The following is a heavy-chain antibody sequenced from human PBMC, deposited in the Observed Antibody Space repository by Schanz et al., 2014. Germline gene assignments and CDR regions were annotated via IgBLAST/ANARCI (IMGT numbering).Heavy chain of an antibody. Sequence: EVQLLESGGGLVQPGGSLRLSCAASGFTFSSYAMTWIRQAPGKGLEWVSGIGGSGDSTHYADSVKGRFIISRDNSKNTLYLQVNSLRAEDTGVYYCARGREVVAKIFDVWGQGTMVTVSS. CDR2: IGGSGDST. V-gene: IGHV3-23*01. D-gene: IGHD3-22*01. CDR3: ARGREVVAKIFDV. CDR1: GFTFSSYA. J-gene: IGHJ3*01.